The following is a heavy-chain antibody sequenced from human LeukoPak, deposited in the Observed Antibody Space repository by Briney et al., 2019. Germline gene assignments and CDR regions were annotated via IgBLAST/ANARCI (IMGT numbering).Heavy chain of an antibody. D-gene: IGHD2-15*01. V-gene: IGHV3-7*01. J-gene: IGHJ4*02. CDR1: GFTFSSYW. CDR3: ARDIGVVVVVAATPLDY. Sequence: PGGSLRLSCAASGFTFSSYWMSLVRQAPGKGLEWVANIKQDGSEKYYVDSVKGRFTISRDNAKNSLYLQMNSLRAEDTAVYYCARDIGVVVVVAATPLDYWGQGTLVTVSS. CDR2: IKQDGSEK.